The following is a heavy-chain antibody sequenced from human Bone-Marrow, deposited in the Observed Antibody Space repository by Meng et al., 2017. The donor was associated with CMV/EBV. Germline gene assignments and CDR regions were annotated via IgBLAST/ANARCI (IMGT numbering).Heavy chain of an antibody. CDR1: GFTFSNAW. D-gene: IGHD1-26*01. CDR2: IKSKTDGGTT. V-gene: IGHV3-15*01. Sequence: GESLKISCAASGFTFSNAWMSWVRQAPGKGLEWVGRIKSKTDGGTTDYAAPVKGRFTISRDDSKNTLYLQMNSLKTEDTAVYYCTTEEQTYYFAYWGQGTRVTGSS. J-gene: IGHJ4*02. CDR3: TTEEQTYYFAY.